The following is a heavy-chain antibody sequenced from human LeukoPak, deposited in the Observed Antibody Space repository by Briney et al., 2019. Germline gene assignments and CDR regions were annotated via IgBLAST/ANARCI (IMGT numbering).Heavy chain of an antibody. CDR2: ISTSSSYI. J-gene: IGHJ4*02. CDR3: ARVGRDGYFDY. V-gene: IGHV3-21*01. CDR1: GFTFSSYS. Sequence: GGSLRLSCAASGFTFSSYSMNWVRQAPGKGLEWVSFISTSSSYIYYADSVKGRFTISRDNAKNSLYLQMNSLRAEDTAVYYCARVGRDGYFDYWGQGTLVTVSS.